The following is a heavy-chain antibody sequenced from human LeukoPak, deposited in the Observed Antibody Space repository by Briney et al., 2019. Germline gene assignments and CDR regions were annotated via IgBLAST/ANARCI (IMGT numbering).Heavy chain of an antibody. V-gene: IGHV4-4*07. J-gene: IGHJ5*02. CDR2: IYTSGST. CDR3: ARETIVVVPAATSWFDP. CDR1: GGSISSYY. Sequence: KSSETLSLTCTVSGGSISSYYWSWIRQPAGKGLEWIGRIYTSGSTNYNPSLKSRVTMSVDTSKNQFSLKLSSVTAADTAVYYCARETIVVVPAATSWFDPWGQGTLVTVSS. D-gene: IGHD2-2*01.